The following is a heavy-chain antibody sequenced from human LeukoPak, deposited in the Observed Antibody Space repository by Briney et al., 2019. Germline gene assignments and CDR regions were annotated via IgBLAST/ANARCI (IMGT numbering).Heavy chain of an antibody. J-gene: IGHJ4*02. CDR2: INQNGSEK. Sequence: GGSLRLSCAASAFTFSSYWMSWVRQAPGKGLEWVANINQNGSEKYYVDSVKGRFTISRDNSKNTLYLQMNSLKAEDTAVYYCANSPWAFFYYGSGSYSDYFDYWGQGTLVTVSS. D-gene: IGHD3-10*01. V-gene: IGHV3-7*01. CDR1: AFTFSSYW. CDR3: ANSPWAFFYYGSGSYSDYFDY.